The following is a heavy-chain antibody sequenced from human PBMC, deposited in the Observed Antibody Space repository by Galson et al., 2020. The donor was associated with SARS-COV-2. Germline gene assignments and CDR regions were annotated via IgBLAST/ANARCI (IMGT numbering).Heavy chain of an antibody. CDR1: GFTFSTYS. CDR2: NRRSSNDI. Sequence: GESLKISCAASGFTFSTYSVNWVRQAPGKGLEWLSYNRRSSNDIYYADSVKGRFTISRDNAKNSLYLQMNSLRAEDTAVYYCARDSEYYDSSGYRRGYAFDIWGQGTLVTVSS. D-gene: IGHD3-22*01. CDR3: ARDSEYYDSSGYRRGYAFDI. V-gene: IGHV3-21*05. J-gene: IGHJ3*02.